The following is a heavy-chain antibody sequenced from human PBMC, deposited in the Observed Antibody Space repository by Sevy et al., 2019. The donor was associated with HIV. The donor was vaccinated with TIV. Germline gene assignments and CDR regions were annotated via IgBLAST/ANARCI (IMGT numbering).Heavy chain of an antibody. Sequence: GGSLRLSCAASGFTFNNAWMNWVRQAPGKGLEWVGRIKSQTDGGTTEYAAPLKGRFTISRDDSKNTLYLQMNSLKTEDTAVYYCNTEPTGDFYYFDYWGQGTLVTVSS. D-gene: IGHD7-27*01. CDR1: GFTFNNAW. J-gene: IGHJ4*02. V-gene: IGHV3-15*01. CDR3: NTEPTGDFYYFDY. CDR2: IKSQTDGGTT.